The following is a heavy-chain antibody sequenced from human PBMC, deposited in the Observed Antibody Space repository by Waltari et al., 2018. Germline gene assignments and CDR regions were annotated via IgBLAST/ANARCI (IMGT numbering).Heavy chain of an antibody. CDR3: ARGGMGYYYSDY. Sequence: QVQLLESGGGVVQPGWSLRLSCAASVFTFSNYDMHWVRQAPGKGLEWVAFVRYDGGNSYNIDSVKGRFTVSRDNSKNTLYVQMNSLRPEDTAIYYCARGGMGYYYSDYWGQGTLVLVSS. CDR1: VFTFSNYD. CDR2: VRYDGGNS. D-gene: IGHD1-1*01. V-gene: IGHV3-30*02. J-gene: IGHJ4*02.